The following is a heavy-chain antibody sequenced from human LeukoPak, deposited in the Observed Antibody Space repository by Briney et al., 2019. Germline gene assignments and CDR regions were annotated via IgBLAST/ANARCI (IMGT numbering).Heavy chain of an antibody. V-gene: IGHV1-18*01. CDR1: GYTFTSYG. J-gene: IGHJ6*03. CDR3: ARAGIAARPDFVYYYYYMDV. D-gene: IGHD6-6*01. CDR2: ISAYNGNT. Sequence: GASVKVSCKASGYTFTSYGISWVRQAPGQGLEWMGWISAYNGNTNYAQKLQGRVTMTTDTSTSTAYMELRSLRSDDTAVYYCARAGIAARPDFVYYYYYMDVWGKGTTVTVSS.